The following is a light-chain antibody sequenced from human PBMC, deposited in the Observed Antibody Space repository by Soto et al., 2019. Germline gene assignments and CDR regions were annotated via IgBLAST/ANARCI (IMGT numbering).Light chain of an antibody. J-gene: IGKJ3*01. CDR3: QHYSNLPPT. CDR2: YAS. V-gene: IGKV3-15*01. CDR1: ESVHRN. Sequence: EMVMTQSPATLSVSPWERVTLSCRASESVHRNLAWYQQKPGQGPSLLIYYASTRATGVPDRFTGSGSVTEFTITISSLQSEDFGVYHCQHYSNLPPTFGPGTKVEIK.